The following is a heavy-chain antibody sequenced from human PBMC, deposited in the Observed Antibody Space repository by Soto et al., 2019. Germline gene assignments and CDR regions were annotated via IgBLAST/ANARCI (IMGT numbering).Heavy chain of an antibody. CDR2: IKGDESTK. CDR1: GFTFTDFW. V-gene: IGHV3-74*01. Sequence: EVQLLESGGGLVQPGGSLRLSCAASGFTFTDFWIHWVRQIPGKGLEWVSRIKGDESTKNYADSVRGRFTISRDNAKNTGYRQVDSLRAEDTAVYYCTRGGKGGYYVDVWATGTTVTVSS. J-gene: IGHJ6*03. CDR3: TRGGKGGYYVDV. D-gene: IGHD2-15*01.